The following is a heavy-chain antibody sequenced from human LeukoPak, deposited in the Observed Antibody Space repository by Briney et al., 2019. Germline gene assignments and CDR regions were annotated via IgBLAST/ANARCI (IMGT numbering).Heavy chain of an antibody. D-gene: IGHD6-13*01. CDR2: IYTSGST. CDR3: ARESSSSWYGNWFDP. Sequence: PSETLSLTCTVSGGSISSYYWSWIRQPAGKGLEWIGRIYTSGSTNYNPSLKSRVTMSVDTSKNQFSLKLSSVTAADTAVYYCARESSSSWYGNWFDPWGQGTLVAVSS. J-gene: IGHJ5*02. V-gene: IGHV4-4*07. CDR1: GGSISSYY.